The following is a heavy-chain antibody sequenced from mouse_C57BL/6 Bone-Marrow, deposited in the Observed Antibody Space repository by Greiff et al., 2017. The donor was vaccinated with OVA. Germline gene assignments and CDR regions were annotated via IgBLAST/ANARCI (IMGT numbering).Heavy chain of an antibody. CDR1: GYSITSGYY. D-gene: IGHD2-1*01. J-gene: IGHJ3*01. Sequence: VQLKESGPGLVKPSQSLSLTCSVTGYSITSGYYWNWIRQFPGNKLEWMGYISYDGSNNYNPSLKNRISITRDTSKNQFFLKLNSVTTEDTATYYCARVSGNYSFAYWGQGTLVTVSA. V-gene: IGHV3-6*01. CDR2: ISYDGSN. CDR3: ARVSGNYSFAY.